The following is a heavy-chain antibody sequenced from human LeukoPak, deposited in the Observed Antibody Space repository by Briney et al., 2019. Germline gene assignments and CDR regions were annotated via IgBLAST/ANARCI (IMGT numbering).Heavy chain of an antibody. J-gene: IGHJ4*02. D-gene: IGHD3-22*01. CDR3: AREENDSSGQRQYYFDY. Sequence: GSLRLSCAASGFTFSIYAMHWVRQAPGKGLEWVAVISYDGSNEYYADSVKGRFTISRDNSKDTLYLQMNSLRAEDTAVYYCAREENDSSGQRQYYFDYWGQGTLVTVSS. CDR2: ISYDGSNE. V-gene: IGHV3-30-3*01. CDR1: GFTFSIYA.